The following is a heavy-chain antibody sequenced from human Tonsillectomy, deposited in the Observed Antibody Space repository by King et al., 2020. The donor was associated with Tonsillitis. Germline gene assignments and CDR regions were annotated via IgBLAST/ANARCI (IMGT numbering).Heavy chain of an antibody. CDR3: AYGDRCSSNFES. D-gene: IGHD6-6*01. J-gene: IGHJ4*02. CDR1: GFIFSSYA. V-gene: IGHV3-30*01. CDR2: ISYDGVNK. Sequence: VQLVESGGGVVQPGRPLELSCAASGFIFSSYAMHWLRHPPGKGLEWVAVISYDGVNKYYADTVKGRFTISRDNSKNTVYLQMNGLRVEDRGVYLCAYGDRCSSNFESWGQGTRVTVSS.